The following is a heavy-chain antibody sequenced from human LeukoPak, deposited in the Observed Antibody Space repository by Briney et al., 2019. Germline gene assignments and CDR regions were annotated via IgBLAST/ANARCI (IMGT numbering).Heavy chain of an antibody. CDR1: GLTFSSYC. D-gene: IGHD3-9*01. Sequence: GETLRLSCAASGLTFSSYCMHWVRQPPGKGLEWVAVIWYDGSNNYYAASVKGRFTISRDNSKNTLYLQMNSLGAEDTAVYYWAREDEYLRYFDWLQEYYFDYWGQGTLVTVSS. CDR3: AREDEYLRYFDWLQEYYFDY. J-gene: IGHJ4*02. CDR2: IWYDGSNN. V-gene: IGHV3-33*01.